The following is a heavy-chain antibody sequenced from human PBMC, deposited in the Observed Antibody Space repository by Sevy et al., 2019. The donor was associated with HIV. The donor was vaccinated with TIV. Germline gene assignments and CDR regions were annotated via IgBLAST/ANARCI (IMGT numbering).Heavy chain of an antibody. J-gene: IGHJ3*02. D-gene: IGHD2-8*02. CDR1: GFTFNNYG. CDR3: ARDRKVLLVVYAIPFDVFDI. Sequence: GGSLRRSCAASGFTFNNYGMHWVRQAPGKGLEWVTFIRHDGSDEYYTDSVKGRFTISRDNSKNTVYLQMNSLRAEDTAVYYCARDRKVLLVVYAIPFDVFDIWGQGTMVTVSS. CDR2: IRHDGSDE. V-gene: IGHV3-30*02.